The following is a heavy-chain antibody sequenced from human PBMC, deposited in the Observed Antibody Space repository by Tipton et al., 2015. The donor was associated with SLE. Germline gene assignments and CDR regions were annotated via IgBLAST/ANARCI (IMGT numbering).Heavy chain of an antibody. D-gene: IGHD6-13*01. J-gene: IGHJ6*02. Sequence: TLSLTCTVSGGSISSSGYDWGWIRQPPGKGLEWIGSFYHSGSTYYNPSLKSRVTISVDTSKNQFSLKLSSVTAADTAVYYCARDYSIIWGRDYYYGMDVWGQGTTVTVSS. V-gene: IGHV4-39*07. CDR3: ARDYSIIWGRDYYYGMDV. CDR2: FYHSGST. CDR1: GGSISSSGYD.